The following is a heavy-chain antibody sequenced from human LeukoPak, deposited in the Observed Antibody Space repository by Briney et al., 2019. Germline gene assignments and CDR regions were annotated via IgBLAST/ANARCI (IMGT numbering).Heavy chain of an antibody. D-gene: IGHD4-17*01. Sequence: PSETLSFTCTVSGGSISSYNWRWLRQPPGEGLEWIGYNYYSGSTNYNPSLKSRVTISVDTSKNQFSLKLSSVTAADTAVYYCARGYGDYGVLDYWGQGTLVTVSS. CDR3: ARGYGDYGVLDY. V-gene: IGHV4-59*01. CDR2: NYYSGST. CDR1: GGSISSYN. J-gene: IGHJ4*02.